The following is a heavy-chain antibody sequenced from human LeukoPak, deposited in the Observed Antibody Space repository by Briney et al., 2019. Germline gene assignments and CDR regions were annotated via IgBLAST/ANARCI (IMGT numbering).Heavy chain of an antibody. V-gene: IGHV3-7*01. Sequence: RSLRLSCAASGFSLSDYWMGWVRQAPGKGLEWVANIKEYGTEEYYVDSVKGRFTISRDNAKNSLSLQMNSLRAEDTAVYYCATMRLDFWSGYYVRGYYLDYWGQGTLVTVSS. CDR1: GFSLSDYW. CDR2: IKEYGTEE. J-gene: IGHJ4*02. D-gene: IGHD3-3*01. CDR3: ATMRLDFWSGYYVRGYYLDY.